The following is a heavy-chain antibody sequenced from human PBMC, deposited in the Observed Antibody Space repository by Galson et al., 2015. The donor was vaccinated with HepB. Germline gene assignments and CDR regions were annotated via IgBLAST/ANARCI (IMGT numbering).Heavy chain of an antibody. CDR3: AHNKVVSGRLWLLFDY. Sequence: PALVKPTQTLTLTCTFSGFSLSTSGMCVSWIRQPPGKALEWLARIDWDDDKYYSTSLKTRLTISKDTSKNQVVLTMTNMDPVDTATYYCAHNKVVSGRLWLLFDYWGQGTRVTVSS. CDR2: IDWDDDK. CDR1: GFSLSTSGMC. V-gene: IGHV2-70*11. J-gene: IGHJ4*02. D-gene: IGHD2-15*01.